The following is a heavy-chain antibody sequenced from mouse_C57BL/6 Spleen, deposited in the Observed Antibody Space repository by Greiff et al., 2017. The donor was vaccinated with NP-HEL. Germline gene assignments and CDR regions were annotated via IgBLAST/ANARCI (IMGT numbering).Heavy chain of an antibody. CDR3: PYYDYDVGFAY. J-gene: IGHJ3*01. CDR1: GFNIKDDY. Sequence: VQLKQSGAELVRPGASVKLSCTASGFNIKDDYMHWVKQRPEQGLEWIGWIDPENGDTEYASKFQGKATITADTSSNTAYLQLSSLTSEDTAVYYCPYYDYDVGFAYWGQGTLVTVSA. D-gene: IGHD2-4*01. V-gene: IGHV14-4*01. CDR2: IDPENGDT.